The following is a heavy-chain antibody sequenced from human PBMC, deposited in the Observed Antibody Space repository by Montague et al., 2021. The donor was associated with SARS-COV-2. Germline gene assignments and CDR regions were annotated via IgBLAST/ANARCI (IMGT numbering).Heavy chain of an antibody. V-gene: IGHV3-23*01. CDR2: ISGSGGST. J-gene: IGHJ4*02. CDR3: RVGNYYDSISDY. Sequence: SLRLSCAASGFTFSSYAMSWVRQAPGKGLEWVSAISGSGGSTYYXASVKGRFTLSRDNSKNTLYLQMNSLRAEDTAVYYCRVGNYYDSISDYWGQGALVTVSS. D-gene: IGHD3-22*01. CDR1: GFTFSSYA.